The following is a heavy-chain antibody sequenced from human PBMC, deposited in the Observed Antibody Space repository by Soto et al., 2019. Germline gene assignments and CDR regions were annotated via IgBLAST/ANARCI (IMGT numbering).Heavy chain of an antibody. CDR1: GYSISSGYY. CDR2: IYHSGST. CDR3: ARIARGRIAARPPGY. J-gene: IGHJ4*02. V-gene: IGHV4-38-2*01. Sequence: SETLSLTCAVSGYSISSGYYWGWIRQPPGKGLEWIGSIYHSGSTYYNPSLKSRVTISVDTSKNQFSLKLSSVTAADTAVYYCARIARGRIAARPPGYWGQGTRVTVSS. D-gene: IGHD6-6*01.